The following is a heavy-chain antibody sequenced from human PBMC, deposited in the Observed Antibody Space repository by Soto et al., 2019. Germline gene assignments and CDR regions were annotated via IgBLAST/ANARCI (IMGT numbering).Heavy chain of an antibody. J-gene: IGHJ4*02. CDR2: IKEDGSEY. D-gene: IGHD3-10*01. Sequence: EMQLVDSGGGLVQPGDSLRLSCAVSGFSFSYYWMAWVRQAPGKGLEWVANIKEDGSEYTYADSVRGRFTISRDNAQNSVYLQMNSLRVEDTAVYYCVRETHYYAAWGQGTLVTVSS. CDR1: GFSFSYYW. V-gene: IGHV3-7*04. CDR3: VRETHYYAA.